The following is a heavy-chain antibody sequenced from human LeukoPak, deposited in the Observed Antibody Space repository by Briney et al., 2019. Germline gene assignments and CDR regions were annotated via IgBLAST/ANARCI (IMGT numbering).Heavy chain of an antibody. V-gene: IGHV1-18*01. J-gene: IGHJ6*02. CDR3: ARDPPASGYWETYYHYGMDV. D-gene: IGHD3-22*01. CDR1: GYTFTSYG. Sequence: ASVKVSCKASGYTFTSYGISWVRQAPGQGLEWMGWISAYNGNTNYAQKLQGRVTMTTDTSTSTAYMELRSLRSDDTAVYYCARDPPASGYWETYYHYGMDVRGQGTTVTVSS. CDR2: ISAYNGNT.